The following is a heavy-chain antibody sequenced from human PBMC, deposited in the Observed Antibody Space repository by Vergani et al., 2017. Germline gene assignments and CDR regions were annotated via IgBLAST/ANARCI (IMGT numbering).Heavy chain of an antibody. D-gene: IGHD5-24*01. J-gene: IGHJ4*02. V-gene: IGHV3-21*01. Sequence: VQLVESGGGLVKPGGSLRLSCAASGFTFSSYSMNWVRQAPGKGLEWVSSISSSSSYIYYADSVKGRFTISRDNAKNSLYLQMNSLRAEDTAVYYCARGGVMATLYHFDYWGQGTLVTVSS. CDR3: ARGGVMATLYHFDY. CDR2: ISSSSSYI. CDR1: GFTFSSYS.